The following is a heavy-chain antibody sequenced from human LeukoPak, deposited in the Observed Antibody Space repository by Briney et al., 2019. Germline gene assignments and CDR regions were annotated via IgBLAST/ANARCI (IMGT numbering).Heavy chain of an antibody. J-gene: IGHJ5*02. Sequence: SGPTLVKPTQTLTLTCTFSGFSLSTSGVGVGWIRQPPGKALEWLALIYWNHDKRYSPSLRSRVTIAKDTSKNQVVLTLTNMDLMDTATYYCARRRPREGEPAQGGWYDPWGQGTLVTVSS. CDR1: GFSLSTSGVG. V-gene: IGHV2-5*01. D-gene: IGHD1-14*01. CDR3: ARRRPREGEPAQGGWYDP. CDR2: IYWNHDK.